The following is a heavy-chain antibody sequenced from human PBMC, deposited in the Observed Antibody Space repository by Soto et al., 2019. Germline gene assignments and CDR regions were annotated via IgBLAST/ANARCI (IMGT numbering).Heavy chain of an antibody. Sequence: QVQLVQSGAEVKKPGSSVKVSCKASGGTFSSYAISWVRQAPGQGLEWMGGIIPIFGTANYAQKFQGRVTITADESTSTAYMELSSLRSEDTAVYYCARDLRYNWNEHYYYGMDVWGQGTTVTVSS. J-gene: IGHJ6*02. CDR1: GGTFSSYA. D-gene: IGHD1-1*01. CDR3: ARDLRYNWNEHYYYGMDV. V-gene: IGHV1-69*12. CDR2: IIPIFGTA.